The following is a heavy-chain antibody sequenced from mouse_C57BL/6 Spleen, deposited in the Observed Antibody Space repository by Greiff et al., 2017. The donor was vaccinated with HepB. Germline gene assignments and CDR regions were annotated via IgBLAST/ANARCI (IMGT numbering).Heavy chain of an antibody. CDR2: INPNNGGT. D-gene: IGHD2-1*01. J-gene: IGHJ3*01. V-gene: IGHV1-22*01. CDR1: GYTFTDYN. CDR3: ASYGNYPLAY. Sequence: EVQLVESGPELVKPGASVKMSCKASGYTFTDYNMHWVKQSHGKSLEWIGYINPNNGGTSYNQKFKGKATLTVNKSSSTAYMELRSLTSEDSAVYYCASYGNYPLAYWGQGTLVTVSA.